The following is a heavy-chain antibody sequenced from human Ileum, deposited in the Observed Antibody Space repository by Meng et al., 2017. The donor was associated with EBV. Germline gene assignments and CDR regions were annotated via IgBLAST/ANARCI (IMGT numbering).Heavy chain of an antibody. J-gene: IGHJ5*02. CDR2: IYWDNDK. CDR3: ALFTRSWFDP. D-gene: IGHD2-2*01. Sequence: QITLKESGPTLVKPTQTLALTCTFSGFSLSTSGVGVGWIRQSPGKALEWLAVIYWDNDKRYSPSLKSRLTITKDTSKNQVVLTLTNMDPVDTATYYCALFTRSWFDPWGQGTLVTVSS. V-gene: IGHV2-5*02. CDR1: GFSLSTSGVG.